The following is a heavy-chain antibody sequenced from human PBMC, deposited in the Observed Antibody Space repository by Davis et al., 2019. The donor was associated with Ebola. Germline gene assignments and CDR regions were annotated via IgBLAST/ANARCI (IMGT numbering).Heavy chain of an antibody. V-gene: IGHV3-49*04. Sequence: GGSLRLSCTASGFTFGDYAMSWVRQAPGKGLEWVGFIRSKAYGGTTEYAASVKGRFTISRDDSKSIAYLQMNSLKTEDTAVYYCTRDGGYSRSPNWFDPWGQGTLVTVSS. CDR1: GFTFGDYA. CDR3: TRDGGYSRSPNWFDP. CDR2: IRSKAYGGTT. D-gene: IGHD1-26*01. J-gene: IGHJ5*02.